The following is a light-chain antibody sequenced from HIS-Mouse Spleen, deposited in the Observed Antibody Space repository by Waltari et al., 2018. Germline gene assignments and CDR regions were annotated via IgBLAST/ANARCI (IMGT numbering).Light chain of an antibody. CDR2: DDS. CDR3: QVWDSSSDHVV. Sequence: SYVLTQPPSVSVAPGKTARITCRGNNIGSKSVHWYQQKPGQAPVLGVYDDSDRPSGVPERFSGSNSGNTATLTISRVEAGDEADYYCQVWDSSSDHVVFGGGTKLTVL. V-gene: IGLV3-21*03. CDR1: NIGSKS. J-gene: IGLJ2*01.